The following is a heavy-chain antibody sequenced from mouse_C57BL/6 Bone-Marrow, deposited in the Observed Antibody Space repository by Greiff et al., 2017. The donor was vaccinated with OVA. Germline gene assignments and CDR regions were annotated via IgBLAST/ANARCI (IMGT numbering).Heavy chain of an antibody. CDR1: GYAFTNYL. CDR3: ARRGGSSYLYYFDY. J-gene: IGHJ2*01. D-gene: IGHD1-1*01. CDR2: INPGSGGT. Sequence: QVQLQQSGAELVRPGTSVKVSCKASGYAFTNYLIEWVKQRPGQGLEWIGVINPGSGGTNYNEKFKGKATLTADKSSSTAYMQLSSLTSEDSAVYFCARRGGSSYLYYFDYWGQGTTLTVSS. V-gene: IGHV1-54*01.